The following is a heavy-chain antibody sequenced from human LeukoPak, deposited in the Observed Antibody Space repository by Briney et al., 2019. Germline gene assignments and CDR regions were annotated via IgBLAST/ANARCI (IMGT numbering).Heavy chain of an antibody. CDR2: ICYRGIP. V-gene: IGHV4-59*08. CDR3: ASRAYYDTSGYYPASSYFDL. D-gene: IGHD3-22*01. J-gene: IGHJ2*01. Sequence: WETLSLTCTVSGGSIFSYYFNWIRQPPGKGLEWIGYICYRGIPNFNPPLRSRGTISIAPSKNQFSLRLRSVSAADTAIYYCASRAYYDTSGYYPASSYFDLWGRGTLVTVSS. CDR1: GGSIFSYY.